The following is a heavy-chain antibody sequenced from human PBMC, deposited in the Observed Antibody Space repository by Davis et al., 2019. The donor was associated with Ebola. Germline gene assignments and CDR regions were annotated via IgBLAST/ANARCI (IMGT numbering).Heavy chain of an antibody. CDR2: INPNSGGT. J-gene: IGHJ3*02. V-gene: IGHV1-2*04. CDR1: GGTFSSYA. Sequence: ASVQVSCKASGGTFSSYAISWVRQAPGQGLEWMGWINPNSGGTNYAQKFQGWVTMTRDTSISTAYMELSRLRSDDTAVYYCAREENDAFDIWGQGTMVTVSS. CDR3: AREENDAFDI.